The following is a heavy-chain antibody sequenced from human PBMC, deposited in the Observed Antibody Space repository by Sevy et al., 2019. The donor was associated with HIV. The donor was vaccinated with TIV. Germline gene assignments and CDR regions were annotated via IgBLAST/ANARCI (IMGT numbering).Heavy chain of an antibody. D-gene: IGHD4-4*01. CDR3: ARDRGGTVLGNAFDI. V-gene: IGHV3-53*01. CDR1: GFTVSNNY. Sequence: GGSLRLSCAASGFTVSNNYMNWVRQAPGKGLEWVSVIYSGGSTYYADSVKGRFTISRDHSKNTLYLQMNSLRTEDTAIYYCARDRGGTVLGNAFDIWGQGTMVTVSS. CDR2: IYSGGST. J-gene: IGHJ3*02.